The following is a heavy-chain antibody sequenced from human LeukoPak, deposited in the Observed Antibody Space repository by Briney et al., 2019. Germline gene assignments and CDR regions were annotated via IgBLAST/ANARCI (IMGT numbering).Heavy chain of an antibody. J-gene: IGHJ4*02. Sequence: PSETLSLTCTVSGGSISGYYWNWIRQPPGKGLEWIGEINHYGSTKYSPSLKSRVTISGDTSKNQFSLRLNSVTAADTAIYYCARAYRAHQTFHSYHFFDFWGRGTLVTVSS. CDR1: GGSISGYY. CDR3: ARAYRAHQTFHSYHFFDF. D-gene: IGHD5-18*01. V-gene: IGHV4-34*01. CDR2: INHYGST.